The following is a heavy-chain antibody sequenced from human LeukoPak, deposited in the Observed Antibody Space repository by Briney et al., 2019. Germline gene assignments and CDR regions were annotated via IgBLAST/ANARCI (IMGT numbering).Heavy chain of an antibody. V-gene: IGHV1-2*02. CDR2: INPNSGGT. CDR1: GYTFTSYY. CDR3: ARDLPVWDAFDI. J-gene: IGHJ3*02. Sequence: ASVKVSCKTSGYTFTSYYMHWVRQAPGQGLEWMGWINPNSGGTNYAQKFQGRVTMTRDTSITTAYMELRRLESDDTAVYYCARDLPVWDAFDIWGQGTKVTVSS. D-gene: IGHD2-21*01.